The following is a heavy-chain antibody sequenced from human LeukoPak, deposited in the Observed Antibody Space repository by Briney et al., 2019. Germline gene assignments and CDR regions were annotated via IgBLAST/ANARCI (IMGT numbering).Heavy chain of an antibody. J-gene: IGHJ6*03. V-gene: IGHV3-11*04. CDR1: GFTFSDYY. CDR3: ARDGLRVEGGYYYYYMDV. D-gene: IGHD3/OR15-3a*01. Sequence: GGALRLSCAASGFTFSDYYMSWIRQAPGKGLEWVSYISSSGSTIYYADSVKGRFTISRDNAKNSLYLQMNSLRAEDTAVYYCARDGLRVEGGYYYYYMDVWGKGTTVTISS. CDR2: ISSSGSTI.